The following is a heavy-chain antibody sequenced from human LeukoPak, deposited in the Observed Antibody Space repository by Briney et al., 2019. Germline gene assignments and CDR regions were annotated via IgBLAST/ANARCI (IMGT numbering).Heavy chain of an antibody. CDR3: GRDVHDEAADH. D-gene: IGHD6-13*01. J-gene: IGHJ4*02. Sequence: PGGSLRLSCAASGFTFTNYWMHWVRRAPGKGLVWVSRIKNDGTVAQYADSVKGRFTISRDNATNTLYLQMNSLGAEDTAVYYCGRDVHDEAADHWGEGALVTVSS. CDR1: GFTFTNYW. CDR2: IKNDGTVA. V-gene: IGHV3-74*03.